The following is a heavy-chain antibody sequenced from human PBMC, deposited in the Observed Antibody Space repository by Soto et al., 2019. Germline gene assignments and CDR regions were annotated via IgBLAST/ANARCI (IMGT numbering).Heavy chain of an antibody. CDR1: GFSLSNGKVG. D-gene: IGHD6-19*01. CDR3: ARILFGRSVAGGYFYMDV. J-gene: IGHJ6*03. V-gene: IGHV2-26*01. Sequence: HVALKESGPVPVKPTETLTLTCTVSGFSLSNGKVGVSWIRQPPGKALEWLAHIFSNDEKSYRTSLKSSLTISEDTSKSQVVLTMTNVDPVDTATYYCARILFGRSVAGGYFYMDVWGKGTTVTVSS. CDR2: IFSNDEK.